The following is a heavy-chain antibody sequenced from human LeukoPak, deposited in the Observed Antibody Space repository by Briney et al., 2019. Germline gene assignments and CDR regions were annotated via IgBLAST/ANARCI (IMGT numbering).Heavy chain of an antibody. Sequence: ASVKVSCKVSGYTLTELSMHWVRQAPGKGLEWMGGFDPEDGETIYAQKFQGRVTMTEDTSTDTAYMELSSLRSEDTAVYYCATGAYGSDYYYYGMDVWGQGTTVTVSS. D-gene: IGHD3-10*01. CDR3: ATGAYGSDYYYYGMDV. CDR1: GYTLTELS. J-gene: IGHJ6*02. CDR2: FDPEDGET. V-gene: IGHV1-24*01.